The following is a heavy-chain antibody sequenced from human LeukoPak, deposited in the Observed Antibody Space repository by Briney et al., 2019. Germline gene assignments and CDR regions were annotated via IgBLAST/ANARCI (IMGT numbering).Heavy chain of an antibody. CDR3: AREVSGGGSGYFSQTAGNWFDP. Sequence: GASVKVSCKASGYTFTGYYMHWVRQAPGQGLEWMGWINPNSGGTNYAQKFQGRVTMTRDMSTSTVYMELSSLRSEDTAVYYCAREVSGGGSGYFSQTAGNWFDPWGQGTLVTVSS. J-gene: IGHJ5*02. CDR1: GYTFTGYY. D-gene: IGHD3-22*01. CDR2: INPNSGGT. V-gene: IGHV1-2*02.